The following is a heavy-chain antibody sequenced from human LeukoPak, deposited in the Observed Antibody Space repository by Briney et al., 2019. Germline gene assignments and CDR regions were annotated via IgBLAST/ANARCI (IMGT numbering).Heavy chain of an antibody. CDR1: GNTLRELP. Sequence: GASVKVSCKLSGNTLRELPIQWVRQAGGKGLEWMAGFDPENAEIVYAQKFLGRVTMTEDTSTNTAYMELTSLTSDDTALYYCATRGSDFWSGFDYWGQGTQVTVSS. CDR2: FDPENAEI. CDR3: ATRGSDFWSGFDY. V-gene: IGHV1-24*01. J-gene: IGHJ4*02. D-gene: IGHD3-3*01.